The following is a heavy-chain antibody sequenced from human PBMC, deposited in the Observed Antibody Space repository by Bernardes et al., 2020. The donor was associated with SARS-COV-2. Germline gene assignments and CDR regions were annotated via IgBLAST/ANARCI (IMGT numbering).Heavy chain of an antibody. V-gene: IGHV3-21*01. CDR3: AREMADPGPLDY. CDR2: IGSGSDFI. CDR1: GFTFSNYN. J-gene: IGHJ4*02. Sequence: GGSLRLSWAASGFTFSNYNMNWVRQAPGKGLEWVSFIGSGSDFIYYADSVKGRFTISRDNAKNSLYLQMNSLRAEDSAVYYCAREMADPGPLDYWGQGTLVTVSS. D-gene: IGHD2-8*01.